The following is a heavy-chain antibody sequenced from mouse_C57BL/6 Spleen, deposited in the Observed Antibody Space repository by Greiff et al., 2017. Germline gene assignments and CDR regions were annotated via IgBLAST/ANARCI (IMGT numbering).Heavy chain of an antibody. Sequence: EVQLQQSGGGLVQPGGSMKLSCAASGFTFSDAWMDWVRQSPEKGLEWVAEIRNKANNHATYYAESVKGRFTISRDDSKSSVYLQMNSLRAEDTGIYYCTRGTDGYYFDYWGQGTTLTVSS. V-gene: IGHV6-6*01. CDR1: GFTFSDAW. J-gene: IGHJ2*01. D-gene: IGHD2-3*01. CDR3: TRGTDGYYFDY. CDR2: IRNKANNHAT.